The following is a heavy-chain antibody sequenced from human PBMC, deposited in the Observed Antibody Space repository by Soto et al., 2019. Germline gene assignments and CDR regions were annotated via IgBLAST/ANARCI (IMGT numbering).Heavy chain of an antibody. V-gene: IGHV1-69*06. J-gene: IGHJ6*02. Sequence: GASVKVSCKASGGTFSSYAISWVRQAPGQGLEWMGGIIPIFGTANYAQKFQGRVTITADKSTSTAYMELSSLRSEDTAVYYCARPTTYSSGWYGHGMDVWGQGTTVTAP. CDR2: IIPIFGTA. D-gene: IGHD6-19*01. CDR1: GGTFSSYA. CDR3: ARPTTYSSGWYGHGMDV.